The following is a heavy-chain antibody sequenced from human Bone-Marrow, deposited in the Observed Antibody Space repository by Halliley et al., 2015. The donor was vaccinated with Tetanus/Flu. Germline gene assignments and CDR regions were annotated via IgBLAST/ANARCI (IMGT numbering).Heavy chain of an antibody. CDR2: IYYSGSTNFNT. V-gene: IGHV4-59*01. J-gene: IGHJ3*02. CDR1: GVSIITYY. CDR3: ARFGPEKYSEYPFDI. D-gene: IGHD5-12*01. Sequence: TLSLTCTVSGVSIITYYWSWIRQPPGKGLEWIGYIYYSGSTNFNTNYNPSPKSRVAISLDTSKSQFSLRLSSVTAADTAVYYCARFGPEKYSEYPFDIWGQGTMVTVSA.